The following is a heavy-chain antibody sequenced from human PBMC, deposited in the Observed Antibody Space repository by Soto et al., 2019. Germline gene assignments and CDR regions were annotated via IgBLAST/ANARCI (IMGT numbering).Heavy chain of an antibody. Sequence: QVQLVQSGAEVKKPGSSVKVSCKASGGTFSSYTISWVRQAPGQGLEWMGRIIPILGIANCAQKFQGRVTITADKFTSTAYMELSSLRSEDMAVYYCARDSDGLRYWGQGTLVTVSS. CDR3: ARDSDGLRY. J-gene: IGHJ4*02. CDR1: GGTFSSYT. CDR2: IIPILGIA. D-gene: IGHD4-17*01. V-gene: IGHV1-69*08.